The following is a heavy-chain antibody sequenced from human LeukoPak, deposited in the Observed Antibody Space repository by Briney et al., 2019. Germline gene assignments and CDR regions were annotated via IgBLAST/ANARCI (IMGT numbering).Heavy chain of an antibody. J-gene: IGHJ4*02. CDR1: GGSISSYY. D-gene: IGHD6-13*01. V-gene: IGHV4-59*01. CDR2: IYYSGST. CDR3: ARDGKGYYSSSWYDY. Sequence: PSETLSLTCTVSGGSISSYYWSWIRHPPGKGLEWIGYIYYSGSTNYNPSLKSRVTISVDTSKNQFSLKLSSVTAADTAVYYCARDGKGYYSSSWYDYWGQGTLVTVSS.